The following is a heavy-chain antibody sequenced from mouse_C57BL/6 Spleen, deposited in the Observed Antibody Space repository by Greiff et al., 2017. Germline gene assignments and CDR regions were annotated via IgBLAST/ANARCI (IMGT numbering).Heavy chain of an antibody. CDR2: IDPSDSYT. J-gene: IGHJ3*01. Sequence: QVQLQQPGAELVMPGASVKLSCKASGYTFTSYWMHWVKQRPGQGLEWIGEIDPSDSYTNYNQKFKGKSTLTVDKSSSTAYMQLSSLTSEDSAVYYCARGRGRDEESAWFAYWGQGTLVTVSA. V-gene: IGHV1-69*01. CDR3: ARGRGRDEESAWFAY. D-gene: IGHD3-3*01. CDR1: GYTFTSYW.